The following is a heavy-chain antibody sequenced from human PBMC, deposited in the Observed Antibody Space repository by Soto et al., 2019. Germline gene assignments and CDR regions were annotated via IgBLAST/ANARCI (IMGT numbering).Heavy chain of an antibody. J-gene: IGHJ4*02. CDR1: GFTFGDYA. Sequence: GGSLRLSCTASGFTFGDYAMSWFRQAPGKGLEWVGFIRSKAYGGTTEYAASVKGRFTISRDDSKSIAYLQMNSLKTEDTAVYYCTRAADEYEILTGYYNPEFDYWGQGTLVTVSS. CDR2: IRSKAYGGTT. CDR3: TRAADEYEILTGYYNPEFDY. V-gene: IGHV3-49*03. D-gene: IGHD3-9*01.